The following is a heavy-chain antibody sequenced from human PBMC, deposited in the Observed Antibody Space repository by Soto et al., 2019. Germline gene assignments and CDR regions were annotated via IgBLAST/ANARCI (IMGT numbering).Heavy chain of an antibody. V-gene: IGHV3-73*02. J-gene: IGHJ1*01. Sequence: EVQLVQSGGGLVQPGGSLKLSCAASGFTFSGSTVHWVRQASGEGLQWAGRIRSKANDYATTYIASVKGRFTISRDDSRNTAYLQMSDLKTEDTAVYYCTGGYCTGGTCYSGYFQHWGQGALVTVFS. CDR1: GFTFSGST. D-gene: IGHD2-15*01. CDR3: TGGYCTGGTCYSGYFQH. CDR2: IRSKANDYAT.